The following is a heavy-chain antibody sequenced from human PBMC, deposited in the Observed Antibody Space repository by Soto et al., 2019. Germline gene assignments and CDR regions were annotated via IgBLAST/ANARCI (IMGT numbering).Heavy chain of an antibody. CDR3: ARDSPIGSTFSGYDAIDY. CDR2: IIPLLSTS. V-gene: IGHV1-69*08. CDR1: GGPFSNDI. D-gene: IGHD5-12*01. Sequence: QVQLEQSGAEVKKPGSSVRVSCKASGGPFSNDIITWVRQAPGQGLEWMGRIIPLLSTSTYAQNFQGRLPITADRSTGTAYMDLKNLTTADTAVYYCARDSPIGSTFSGYDAIDYWGQGTRITVSS. J-gene: IGHJ4*02.